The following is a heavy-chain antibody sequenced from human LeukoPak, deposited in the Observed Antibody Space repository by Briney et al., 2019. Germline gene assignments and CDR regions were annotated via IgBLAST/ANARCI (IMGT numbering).Heavy chain of an antibody. Sequence: GGSLRLSCAASGFTVSSNYMSWVRQAPGKGLEWVSVIYSGGYTYYADSVKGRFTISRDNSNNTLYLQMNSLRDEDTAIYYCAKTGNPPTGDYWGQGTLVTVSS. V-gene: IGHV3-53*01. CDR3: AKTGNPPTGDY. J-gene: IGHJ4*02. CDR2: IYSGGYT. CDR1: GFTVSSNY. D-gene: IGHD1-1*01.